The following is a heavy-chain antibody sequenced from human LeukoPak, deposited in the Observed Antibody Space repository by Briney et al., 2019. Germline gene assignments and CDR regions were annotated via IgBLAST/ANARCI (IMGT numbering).Heavy chain of an antibody. CDR3: ARDGEWELRPEETPHAFDI. CDR2: INPSGGST. CDR1: GYTFTSYY. J-gene: IGHJ3*02. Sequence: ASVKVSCKASGYTFTSYYMHWVRQAPGQGLEWMGIINPSGGSTSYAQKFQGRVTMTRDTSTSTVYMELSSLRSEDTAVYYCARDGEWELRPEETPHAFDIWGQGTMVTVSS. V-gene: IGHV1-46*01. D-gene: IGHD1-26*01.